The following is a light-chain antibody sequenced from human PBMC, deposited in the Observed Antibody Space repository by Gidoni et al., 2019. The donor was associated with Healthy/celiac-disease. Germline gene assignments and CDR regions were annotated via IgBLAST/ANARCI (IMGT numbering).Light chain of an antibody. CDR2: WAS. Sequence: DFVTTQPPDSLAVSLGEKVTINCKSSPTVLYTPNNKNYLAWYQQKPGQPPKLLIYWASTRESGVPDRFSGSGSGTDFTLTISSLQAEDVAVYYCQQYYNSPWTFGQGTRVEIK. V-gene: IGKV4-1*01. J-gene: IGKJ1*01. CDR3: QQYYNSPWT. CDR1: PTVLYTPNNKNY.